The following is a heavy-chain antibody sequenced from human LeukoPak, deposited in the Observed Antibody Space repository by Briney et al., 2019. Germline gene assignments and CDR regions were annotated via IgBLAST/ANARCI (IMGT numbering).Heavy chain of an antibody. CDR3: ARLWFGELVTDS. J-gene: IGHJ4*02. Sequence: SETLSLTCAVYGGSFSGYYWSWIRQPPGKGLEWIGEINHSGSTNYNPSLKSRVTISVDRSKSQFSLKLRSVTAADTAVYYCARLWFGELVTDSWGQGTLVTVSS. D-gene: IGHD3-10*01. CDR1: GGSFSGYY. V-gene: IGHV4-34*01. CDR2: INHSGST.